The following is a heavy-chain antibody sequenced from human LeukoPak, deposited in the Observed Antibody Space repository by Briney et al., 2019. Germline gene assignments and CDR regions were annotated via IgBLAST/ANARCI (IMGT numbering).Heavy chain of an antibody. CDR2: IHYSGST. CDR1: XGSIXXXX. V-gene: IGHV4-59*01. J-gene: IGHJ4*02. CDR3: SXAGTGXXIXGAX. Sequence: SLTXTXSXGSIXXXXXSXXXXXPXXGXEWXVYIHYSGSTNFNPSLKSRVTISLDTSKNQFSLKLTSVTAADTAVYYCSXAGTGXXIXGAXWXQG. D-gene: IGHD1-14*01.